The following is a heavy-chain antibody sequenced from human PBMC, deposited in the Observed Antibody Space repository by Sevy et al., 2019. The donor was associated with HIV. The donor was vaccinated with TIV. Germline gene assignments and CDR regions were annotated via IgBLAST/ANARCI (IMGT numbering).Heavy chain of an antibody. V-gene: IGHV3-30*09. J-gene: IGHJ5*02. CDR3: VKEGVPHRNIRYCFGENCFYNWFDT. D-gene: IGHD2-15*01. Sequence: GGSLRLSCTASEFTFSDYVMHWVRQTPGKGLEWVAIISHDGMIEDYADSVKGRFAISRDNSKNTLYLQMNRLRPDDTAVYFCVKEGVPHRNIRYCFGENCFYNWFDTWGQGVLVTVSS. CDR1: EFTFSDYV. CDR2: ISHDGMIE.